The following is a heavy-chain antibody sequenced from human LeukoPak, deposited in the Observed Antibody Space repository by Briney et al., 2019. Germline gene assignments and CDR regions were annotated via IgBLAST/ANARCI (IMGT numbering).Heavy chain of an antibody. CDR1: GYTFTGYY. Sequence: ASVKVSCKASGYTFTGYYMHWVRQAPGQGLEWMGWINPNSGGTSYAQKFQGRVTMTRDTSISTAYMELSRLRSDDTAVYYCARDVSMRYCSSTSCPDAEYFQHWGQGTLVTVSS. J-gene: IGHJ1*01. D-gene: IGHD2-2*01. CDR2: INPNSGGT. V-gene: IGHV1-2*02. CDR3: ARDVSMRYCSSTSCPDAEYFQH.